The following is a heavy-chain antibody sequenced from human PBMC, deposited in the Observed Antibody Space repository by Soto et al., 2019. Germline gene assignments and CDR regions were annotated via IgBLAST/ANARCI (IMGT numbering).Heavy chain of an antibody. Sequence: PGGSLRLSCAASGFTFSTYWMSWVRQAPGKGLEWVANIKQDGSEKYYVDSVKGRFTVSRDNAKNSLYLQMNSLRAEDTAVYYCARDETYYYGSGAVGGQGTLVTVSS. V-gene: IGHV3-7*01. CDR1: GFTFSTYW. D-gene: IGHD3-10*01. CDR3: ARDETYYYGSGAV. J-gene: IGHJ4*02. CDR2: IKQDGSEK.